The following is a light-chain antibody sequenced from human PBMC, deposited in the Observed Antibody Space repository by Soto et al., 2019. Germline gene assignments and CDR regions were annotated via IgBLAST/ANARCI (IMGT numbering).Light chain of an antibody. V-gene: IGKV3-11*01. J-gene: IGKJ5*01. CDR2: DAS. CDR3: QQRSNPLS. CDR1: QSVSSY. Sequence: EIVLTQSPATLSLSPGERATLSCRASQSVSSYLAWYQQKPGQAPRLLIYDASNSATGIPARFSGSGSGTDFTLTISSIEPEDFAVYYCQQRSNPLSFGQGTRLEIK.